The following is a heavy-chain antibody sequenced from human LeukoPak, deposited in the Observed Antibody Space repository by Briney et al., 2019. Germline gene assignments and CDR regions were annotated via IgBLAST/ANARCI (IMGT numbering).Heavy chain of an antibody. CDR1: GFTFSSYS. J-gene: IGHJ4*02. CDR3: ARGAPYCSGGSCMYYFDY. V-gene: IGHV3-21*01. Sequence: GGSLGLSCAASGFTFSSYSMNWVRQAPGKGLEWVSSISSSSSYIYYADSVKGRFTISRDNAKNSLYLQMNSLRAEDTAVYYCARGAPYCSGGSCMYYFDYWGQGTLVTVSS. CDR2: ISSSSSYI. D-gene: IGHD2-15*01.